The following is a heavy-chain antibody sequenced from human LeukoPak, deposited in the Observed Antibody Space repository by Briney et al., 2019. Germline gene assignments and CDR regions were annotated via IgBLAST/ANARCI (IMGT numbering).Heavy chain of an antibody. Sequence: GGSLRLSCAASGFTFSDYYMSWIRQAPGKGLEWVSYISSSGSTIYYADSVKGRFTISRDNAKNSLYLQMNSLRAEDTAVYYCAREFMVDYGDQDGMDVWGQGTMVTVSS. CDR1: GFTFSDYY. CDR2: ISSSGSTI. CDR3: AREFMVDYGDQDGMDV. J-gene: IGHJ6*02. D-gene: IGHD4-17*01. V-gene: IGHV3-11*01.